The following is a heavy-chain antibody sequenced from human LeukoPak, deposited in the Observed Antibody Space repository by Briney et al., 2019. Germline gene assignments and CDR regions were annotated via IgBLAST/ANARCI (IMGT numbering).Heavy chain of an antibody. J-gene: IGHJ4*02. D-gene: IGHD2-15*01. Sequence: GGSLRLSCVVSGFSVSSNFMTWVRQAPGKGLEWVSVIFGAETTFYADSVKGRFSTSRDGSKNTLYLQRNGLRVEDTAVYYCGPSRYSSGSVDDSWGQGTLVTVSS. CDR1: GFSVSSNF. CDR3: GPSRYSSGSVDDS. CDR2: IFGAETT. V-gene: IGHV3-66*01.